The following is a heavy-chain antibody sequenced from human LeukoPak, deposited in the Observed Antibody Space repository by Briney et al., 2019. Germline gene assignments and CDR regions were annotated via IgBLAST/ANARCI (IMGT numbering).Heavy chain of an antibody. CDR3: AIYLGGFHY. Sequence: GRSLRLSCAASGFTFSSYGMHWVRQAPGKGLEWVSVIYSGGSTYYADSVKGRFTISRDNSNNTLYLEMNSLRAEDTAMYYCAIYLGGFHYWGQGTLVDVSS. CDR2: IYSGGST. D-gene: IGHD3-10*01. CDR1: GFTFSSYG. J-gene: IGHJ4*02. V-gene: IGHV3-NL1*01.